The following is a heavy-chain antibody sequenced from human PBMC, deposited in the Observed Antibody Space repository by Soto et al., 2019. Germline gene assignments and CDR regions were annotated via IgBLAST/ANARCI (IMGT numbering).Heavy chain of an antibody. Sequence: SETLSLTCAVYGGSFSGYYWSWIRQPPGKGLEWIGEINHSGSTNYNPSLKSRVTISVDTSKNQFSLKLSSVTAADTAVYYCARGLSSPIVATIPLFDYWGQGTLVTVSS. CDR1: GGSFSGYY. J-gene: IGHJ4*02. CDR2: INHSGST. D-gene: IGHD5-12*01. CDR3: ARGLSSPIVATIPLFDY. V-gene: IGHV4-34*01.